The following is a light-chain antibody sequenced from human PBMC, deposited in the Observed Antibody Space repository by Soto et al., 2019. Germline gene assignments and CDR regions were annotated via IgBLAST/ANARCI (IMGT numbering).Light chain of an antibody. CDR2: DVN. V-gene: IGLV2-14*03. CDR1: STDVGGHKY. J-gene: IGLJ2*01. CDR3: SSYTSIGTLVV. Sequence: QSVLTQPASVSGSPGQSITISCTGTSTDVGGHKYVSWYQQYPGKAPKVMIYDVNNRPSGVSYRFSGSKSGNTASLTISGLQAEDEADYYCSSYTSIGTLVVFGGGTQLTVL.